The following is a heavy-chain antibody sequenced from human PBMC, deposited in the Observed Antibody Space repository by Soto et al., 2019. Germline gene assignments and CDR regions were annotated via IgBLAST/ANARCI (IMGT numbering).Heavy chain of an antibody. Sequence: ASVKVSCKASGGTFSSYTISWVRQAPGQGLEWMGRIIPILGIANYAQKFQGRVTITADKSTSTAYMELSSLRSEDTAVYYCARDCSSTSCKAGNYYYYYMDVWG. CDR3: ARDCSSTSCKAGNYYYYYMDV. CDR2: IIPILGIA. CDR1: GGTFSSYT. D-gene: IGHD2-2*01. J-gene: IGHJ6*03. V-gene: IGHV1-69*04.